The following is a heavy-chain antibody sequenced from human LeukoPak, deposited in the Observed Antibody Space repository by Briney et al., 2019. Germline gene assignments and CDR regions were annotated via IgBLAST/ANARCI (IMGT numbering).Heavy chain of an antibody. CDR2: IWYGGSNK. Sequence: PGGSLRLSCAASGFTFGSYGMHWVRQAPGKGLEWVAVIWYGGSNKYYADSVKGRFTISRDNSKNTLYLQMNSLRAEDTAEYYCARDSYGDYGVDYWGQGTLVTVSS. V-gene: IGHV3-33*08. CDR3: ARDSYGDYGVDY. D-gene: IGHD4-17*01. CDR1: GFTFGSYG. J-gene: IGHJ4*02.